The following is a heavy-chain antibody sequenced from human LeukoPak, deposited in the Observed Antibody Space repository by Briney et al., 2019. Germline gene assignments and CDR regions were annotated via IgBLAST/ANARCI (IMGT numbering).Heavy chain of an antibody. J-gene: IGHJ4*02. CDR1: GGTFSSYA. Sequence: SVKVSCKASGGTFSSYAISWVRQAPGQGLEWMGGIIPIFGTANYAQKFQGRVTITTDESTSTAYMELSSLRSEDTAVYYCAKDSPGYYGSGSKSSFDYWGQGTLVTVSS. V-gene: IGHV1-69*05. D-gene: IGHD3-10*01. CDR2: IIPIFGTA. CDR3: AKDSPGYYGSGSKSSFDY.